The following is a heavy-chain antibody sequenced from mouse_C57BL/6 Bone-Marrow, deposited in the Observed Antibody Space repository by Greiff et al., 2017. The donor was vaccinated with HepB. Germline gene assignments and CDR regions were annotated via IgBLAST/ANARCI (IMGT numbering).Heavy chain of an antibody. CDR2: IYPRDGST. CDR3: ARRYGSSSWDFDY. D-gene: IGHD1-1*01. Sequence: VQLQQSGPELVKPGASVKLSCKASGYTFTSYDINWVKQRPGQGLEWIGWIYPRDGSTKYNEKLKGKATLTVDTSSSTAYMELHSLTSEDAAVYFCARRYGSSSWDFDYWGQGTTLTVSS. J-gene: IGHJ2*01. CDR1: GYTFTSYD. V-gene: IGHV1-85*01.